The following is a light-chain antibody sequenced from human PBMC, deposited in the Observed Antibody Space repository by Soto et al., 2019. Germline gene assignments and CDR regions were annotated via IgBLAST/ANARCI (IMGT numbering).Light chain of an antibody. J-gene: IGKJ3*01. Sequence: EVVLTQSPGTLSLSPGERVTLSCRASQSVASSYLAWYQQKPGRAPRLLFYSASSRATGIPDRFSGSGSGTDFTLTISRLEPEDFAVYYCQQYNNWPLSFGPGTKVDIK. V-gene: IGKV3-20*01. CDR1: QSVASSY. CDR2: SAS. CDR3: QQYNNWPLS.